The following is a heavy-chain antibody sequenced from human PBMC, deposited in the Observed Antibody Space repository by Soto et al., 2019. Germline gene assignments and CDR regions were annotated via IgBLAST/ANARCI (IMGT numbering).Heavy chain of an antibody. Sequence: ASVKVSCKASGYTFTSYYMHWVRQAPGQGLEWMGIINPSGGNTSYAQKFQGRVTMTRDTSTSTVYMELSSLRSEDTAVYFCAREDVGVCRTSCTFDYWGPGTLVTVSS. CDR3: AREDVGVCRTSCTFDY. V-gene: IGHV1-46*01. J-gene: IGHJ4*02. D-gene: IGHD2-2*01. CDR1: GYTFTSYY. CDR2: INPSGGNT.